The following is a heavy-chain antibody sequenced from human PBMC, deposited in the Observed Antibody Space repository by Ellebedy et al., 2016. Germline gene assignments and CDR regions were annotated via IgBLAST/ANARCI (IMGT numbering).Heavy chain of an antibody. J-gene: IGHJ4*02. CDR1: GGSFSGYY. CDR3: ARGGIPDDY. D-gene: IGHD1-14*01. CDR2: INHSGST. V-gene: IGHV4-34*01. Sequence: SETLSLXCAVYGGSFSGYYWSWIRQPPGKGLEWIGEINHSGSTNYNPSLKSRVTISVDTSKNQFSLKLSSVTPADTAVYYCARGGIPDDYWGQGTLVTVSS.